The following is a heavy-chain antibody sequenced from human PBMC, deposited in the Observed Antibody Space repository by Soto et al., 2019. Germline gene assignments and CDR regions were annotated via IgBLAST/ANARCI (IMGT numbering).Heavy chain of an antibody. CDR3: ARAPGGSSSFVDY. Sequence: GASVKVSCKASGYTFTSYAIHWVRQAPGQRLEWMGWINAGNGNPKYSQKFQGRVTITRDTSASTAYMELSSLRSEDTAAYYCARAPGGSSSFVDYWGQGTLVTVSS. CDR2: INAGNGNP. V-gene: IGHV1-3*01. J-gene: IGHJ4*02. D-gene: IGHD6-6*01. CDR1: GYTFTSYA.